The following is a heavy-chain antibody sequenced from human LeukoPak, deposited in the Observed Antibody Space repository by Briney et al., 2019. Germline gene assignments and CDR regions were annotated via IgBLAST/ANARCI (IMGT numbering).Heavy chain of an antibody. J-gene: IGHJ2*01. Sequence: SETLSLTCTVSGGSISSYYWSWIRQPPGKGLEWIGELNHSGSTNSNPSLKSGVTIAVDTSKNEFSLKLSSVTAADTAVYYCARGGQRGKIKGSGSSGWYFDLWVRGTLVTVSS. CDR1: GGSISSYY. CDR3: ARGGQRGKIKGSGSSGWYFDL. D-gene: IGHD6-6*01. V-gene: IGHV4-34*01. CDR2: LNHSGST.